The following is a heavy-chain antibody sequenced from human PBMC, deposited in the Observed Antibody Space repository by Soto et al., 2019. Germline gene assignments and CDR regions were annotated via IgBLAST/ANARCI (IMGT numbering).Heavy chain of an antibody. V-gene: IGHV3-7*01. Sequence: PGGSLRLSCAASGFTFSSYWMSWVRQAPGKGLEWVANIKQDGSEKYYVDSVKGRFTISGDNAKNSLYLQMNSLRAEDTAVYYCATHRYYDSSILDYWGQGTLVTVSS. CDR2: IKQDGSEK. CDR3: ATHRYYDSSILDY. J-gene: IGHJ4*02. D-gene: IGHD3-22*01. CDR1: GFTFSSYW.